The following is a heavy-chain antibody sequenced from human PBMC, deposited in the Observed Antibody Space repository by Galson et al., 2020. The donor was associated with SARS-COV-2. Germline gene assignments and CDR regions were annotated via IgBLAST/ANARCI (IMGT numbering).Heavy chain of an antibody. V-gene: IGHV3-23*01. Sequence: GGSLRLSCAASGFTFSNYAMNWVRQAPGKGLEWVSAISGRDGNTYYADSVKGRFTISRDNSKNTLYLQMNSLRVEDTAIYYCANRFAIGYCSGGSCYDPYYYFNYWGQGTLVTVSS. CDR1: GFTFSNYA. J-gene: IGHJ4*02. CDR2: ISGRDGNT. D-gene: IGHD2-15*01. CDR3: ANRFAIGYCSGGSCYDPYYYFNY.